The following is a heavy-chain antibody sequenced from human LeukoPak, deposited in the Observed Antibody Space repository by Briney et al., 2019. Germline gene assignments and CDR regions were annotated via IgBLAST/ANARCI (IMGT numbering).Heavy chain of an antibody. CDR3: AKDRIAVALRAFDI. CDR1: GFTFSSYG. CDR2: IRYDGSNK. V-gene: IGHV3-30*02. Sequence: GGSLTLSCAASGFTFSSYGMHWVRQAPGKGLEWVAFIRYDGSNKYYADSVKGRFTISRDNSKNTLYLQMNSLRAEDTAVYYCAKDRIAVALRAFDIWGQGTMVTVSS. D-gene: IGHD6-19*01. J-gene: IGHJ3*02.